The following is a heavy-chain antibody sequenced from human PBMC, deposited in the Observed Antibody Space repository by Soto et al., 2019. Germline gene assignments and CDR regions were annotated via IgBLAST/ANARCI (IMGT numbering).Heavy chain of an antibody. CDR1: GDTFSSYA. CDR3: ARDRSNYGSGSYYKVNYGVDV. CDR2: IIPIFGTA. D-gene: IGHD3-10*01. Sequence: SVKVSCKASGDTFSSYAISWVRQAPGQGLEWMGGIIPIFGTANYAQKFQGRVTITADESTSTAYMELSSLRSEDTAVYYCARDRSNYGSGSYYKVNYGVDVWGKGTTVTVPS. J-gene: IGHJ6*04. V-gene: IGHV1-69*13.